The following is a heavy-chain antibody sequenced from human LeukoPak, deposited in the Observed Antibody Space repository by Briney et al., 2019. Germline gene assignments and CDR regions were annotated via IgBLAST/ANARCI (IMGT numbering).Heavy chain of an antibody. V-gene: IGHV4-34*01. D-gene: IGHD4-23*01. J-gene: IGHJ4*02. Sequence: PSETLSLTCAVYGGSFSGYYWCWIRQPPGKGLEWIGEINHSGSTNYNTSLKSRVTISVDTSKNQLSLMLSSVTAADTAVYYWARVTPPVGATVVMIYYWGQGSLVTVSS. CDR1: GGSFSGYY. CDR3: ARVTPPVGATVVMIYY. CDR2: INHSGST.